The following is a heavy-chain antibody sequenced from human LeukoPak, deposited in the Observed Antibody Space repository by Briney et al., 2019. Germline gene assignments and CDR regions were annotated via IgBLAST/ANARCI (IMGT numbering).Heavy chain of an antibody. CDR2: FFYRGST. CDR1: GGSISSYY. J-gene: IGHJ6*03. CDR3: ARALNRRYYMDV. V-gene: IGHV4-59*01. Sequence: PSETLSLTCTVSGGSISSYYWSWIRQPPGKGLDWIGYFFYRGSTNYNPSLKSRVTISADTSKNQFSLKLSSVTAADTAVYYCARALNRRYYMDVWGKGTTVTVSS. D-gene: IGHD2/OR15-2a*01.